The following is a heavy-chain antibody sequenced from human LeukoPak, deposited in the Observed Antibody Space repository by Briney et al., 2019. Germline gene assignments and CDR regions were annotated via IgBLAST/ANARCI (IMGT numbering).Heavy chain of an antibody. D-gene: IGHD3-10*01. V-gene: IGHV3-7*04. CDR3: ARGGGGYYYGSGSYVYY. CDR2: IKQDGSEK. Sequence: GGSLRLSCGASGFTFSSYWMSWVRQAPGGGLEGVANIKQDGSEKYYVDAVKGRFTNTRDNAKNSLYLKMNSISAEDTAWYYCARGGGGYYYGSGSYVYYWGQGTLVTVSS. J-gene: IGHJ4*02. CDR1: GFTFSSYW.